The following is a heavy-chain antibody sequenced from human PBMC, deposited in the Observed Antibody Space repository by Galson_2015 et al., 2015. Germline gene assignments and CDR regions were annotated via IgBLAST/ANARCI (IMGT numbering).Heavy chain of an antibody. J-gene: IGHJ4*02. CDR2: IIPIFGTA. D-gene: IGHD3-22*01. CDR3: ASTGEYYYDSSGYYAGY. Sequence: SVKVSCKASGGTFSSYAISWVRQAPGQGLEWMGGIIPIFGTANYAQKFQGRVTITADESSSTAYMELSSLRSEDTAVYYCASTGEYYYDSSGYYAGYWGQGTLVTVSS. CDR1: GGTFSSYA. V-gene: IGHV1-69*13.